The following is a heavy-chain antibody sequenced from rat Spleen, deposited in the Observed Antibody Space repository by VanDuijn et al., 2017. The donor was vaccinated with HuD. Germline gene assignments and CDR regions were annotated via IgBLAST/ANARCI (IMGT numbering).Heavy chain of an antibody. J-gene: IGHJ2*01. V-gene: IGHV2S30*01. CDR2: MRYDGDT. D-gene: IGHD1-4*01. CDR3: TRDHLTTRVWDY. Sequence: QVQLKESGPGLVQPSQTLSLTCTVSGFSLTDYSVHWVRQPPGKGLEWMGRMRYDGDTYYNSALKSRLSISRDTSKSQVFLKLNILQTEDTAIYYCTRDHLTTRVWDYWGQGVMVTVSS. CDR1: GFSLTDYS.